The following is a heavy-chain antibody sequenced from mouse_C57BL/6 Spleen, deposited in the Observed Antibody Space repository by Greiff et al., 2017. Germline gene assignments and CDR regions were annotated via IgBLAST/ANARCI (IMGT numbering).Heavy chain of an antibody. V-gene: IGHV1-26*01. CDR2: INPNNGGT. Sequence: EVQLQQSGPELVKPGASVKISCKASGYTFTDYYMNWVKQSHGKSLEWIGDINPNNGGTSYNQKFKGKATLTVDKSSSTAYMELRSLTSEDSAVYYCARRGGEGPHFDYWGQGTTLTVSS. CDR1: GYTFTDYY. CDR3: ARRGGEGPHFDY. D-gene: IGHD3-3*01. J-gene: IGHJ2*01.